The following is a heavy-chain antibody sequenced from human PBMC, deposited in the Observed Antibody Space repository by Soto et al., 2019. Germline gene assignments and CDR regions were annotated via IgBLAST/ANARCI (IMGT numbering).Heavy chain of an antibody. D-gene: IGHD1-1*01. CDR1: GYAFTTYG. CDR2: ISAHNGST. CDR3: ARGRYGDY. V-gene: IGHV1-18*01. J-gene: IGHJ4*02. Sequence: QVHLVQSGAEVKKPGASVKVSCKGSGYAFTTYGITWVRQVPGQGLEWMGWISAHNGSTNYAQKLQGRVTVTRDTSPSPAYMEMRGLRSDATAVYHCARGRYGDYWGQGAVVSVSS.